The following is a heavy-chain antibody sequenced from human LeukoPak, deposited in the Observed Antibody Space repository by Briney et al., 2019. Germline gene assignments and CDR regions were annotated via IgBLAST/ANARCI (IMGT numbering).Heavy chain of an antibody. J-gene: IGHJ4*01. D-gene: IGHD6-19*01. CDR3: VRVKNIAVAVDYFEY. V-gene: IGHV4-38-2*01. CDR2: VHHSGNT. Sequence: PSETLSLTCVVSGFSIGSGYFWGWIRQPPGKGLEWIGSVHHSGNTYYNPSLKSRVATSVDTSKNQFSLKLTSVTAADTAIYHCVRVKNIAVAVDYFEYWSDGTLVTVSS. CDR1: GFSIGSGYF.